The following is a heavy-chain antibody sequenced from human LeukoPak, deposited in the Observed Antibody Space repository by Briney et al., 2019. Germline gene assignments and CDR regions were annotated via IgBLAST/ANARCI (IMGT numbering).Heavy chain of an antibody. D-gene: IGHD3-22*01. CDR3: PRYSSGSGYSNAFDL. CDR1: GFTFSSYS. J-gene: IGHJ3*01. CDR2: ISSSRSYI. V-gene: IGHV3-21*01. Sequence: GGSLRLSCAASGFTFSSYSMNWVRQAPGKGLEWVSSISSSRSYIYYADSVKGGFTISRHNDKNSLYLQMHSQRGQDRAVFFFPRYSSGSGYSNAFDLWGQGTMVTVSS.